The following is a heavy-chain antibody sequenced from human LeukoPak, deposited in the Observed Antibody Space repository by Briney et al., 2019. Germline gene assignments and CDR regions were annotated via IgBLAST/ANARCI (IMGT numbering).Heavy chain of an antibody. D-gene: IGHD5-18*01. V-gene: IGHV4-59*11. CDR2: MHHSGKA. J-gene: IGHJ4*02. CDR3: AGDAWIQLWSSPDY. CDR1: GGSMIDHY. Sequence: SETLSLTCTVSGGSMIDHYWSWVRQPPGKGLEWVGYMHHSGKANSNPSLKSRVTISVDTSKNQVSLKLSSVTAADTAVYYCAGDAWIQLWSSPDYWGQGTLVTVSS.